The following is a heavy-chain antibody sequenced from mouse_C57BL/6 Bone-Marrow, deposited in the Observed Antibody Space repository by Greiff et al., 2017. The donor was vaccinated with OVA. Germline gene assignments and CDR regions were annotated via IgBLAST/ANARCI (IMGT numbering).Heavy chain of an antibody. J-gene: IGHJ2*01. CDR3: ERGTAQVTF. Sequence: QVQLQHSGAELARPGASVKLSCQASGYTFTSYGISWVKQRTGQGLEWIGEIYPRSGNTYYNEKFKGKVTPPADKSSSTAYIEIRGLTSEDSAVYFCERGTAQVTFWGQGTTLTVSS. D-gene: IGHD3-2*02. CDR2: IYPRSGNT. CDR1: GYTFTSYG. V-gene: IGHV1-81*01.